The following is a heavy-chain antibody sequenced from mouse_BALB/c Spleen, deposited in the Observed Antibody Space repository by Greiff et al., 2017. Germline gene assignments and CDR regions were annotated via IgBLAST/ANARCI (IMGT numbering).Heavy chain of an antibody. CDR2: ILPGSGST. V-gene: IGHV1-9*01. Sequence: QVQLQQSGAELMKPGASVKISCKATGYTFSSYWIEWVKQRPGHGLEWIGEILPGSGSTNYNEKFKGKATFTADTSSNTAYMQLSSLTSEDSAVYYCASPWSSWFAYWGQGTLVTVSA. CDR3: ASPWSSWFAY. J-gene: IGHJ3*01. CDR1: GYTFSSYW. D-gene: IGHD1-1*02.